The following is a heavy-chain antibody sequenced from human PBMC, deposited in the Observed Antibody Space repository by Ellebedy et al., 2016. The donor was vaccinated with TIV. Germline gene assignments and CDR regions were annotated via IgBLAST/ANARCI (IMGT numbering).Heavy chain of an antibody. CDR3: ARGPIIVAAGTHFDY. J-gene: IGHJ4*02. CDR2: INPSGGST. CDR1: GYTFTIYY. Sequence: ASVKVSXXASGYTFTIYYIHWVRQAPGQGLEWMGVINPSGGSTAYAQNFQGRITMTRDTSTSTVYMELNSLTSDDTAVYFCARGPIIVAAGTHFDYWGQGTLVTVSS. D-gene: IGHD6-13*01. V-gene: IGHV1-46*01.